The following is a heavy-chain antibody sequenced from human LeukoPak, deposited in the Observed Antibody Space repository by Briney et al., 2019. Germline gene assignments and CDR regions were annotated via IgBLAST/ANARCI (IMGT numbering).Heavy chain of an antibody. CDR1: GGSISSGDYY. Sequence: SETLSLTCTVSGGSISSGDYYWSWIRQPPGKGLEWIGEINHSGSTNYNPSLKSRVTISVDTSKNQFSLKLSSVTAADTAVYYCARGSTRYDYVWGSYRFAFDYWGQGTLVTVSS. V-gene: IGHV4-39*07. CDR2: INHSGST. J-gene: IGHJ4*02. D-gene: IGHD3-16*02. CDR3: ARGSTRYDYVWGSYRFAFDY.